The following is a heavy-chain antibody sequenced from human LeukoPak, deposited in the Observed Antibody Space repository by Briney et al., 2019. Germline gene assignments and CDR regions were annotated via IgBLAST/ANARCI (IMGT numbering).Heavy chain of an antibody. CDR2: ISGSGGST. D-gene: IGHD5-18*01. CDR3: AKRIQSAMATGY. V-gene: IGHV3-23*01. CDR1: GFTFSSYA. Sequence: GGSLRLSCAASGFTFSSYAMSWVRQAPGKGLEWVSAISGSGGSTYYADSVKGRFTFSRDNSKNTLYLQMNSLRAEDTAVYYCAKRIQSAMATGYWGQGTLVTVSS. J-gene: IGHJ4*02.